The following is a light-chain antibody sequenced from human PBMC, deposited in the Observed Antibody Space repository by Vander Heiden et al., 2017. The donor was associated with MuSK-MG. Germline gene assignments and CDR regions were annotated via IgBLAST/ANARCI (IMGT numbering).Light chain of an antibody. Sequence: SYELTPPPSVSVSPGQTASITCSGDKLGDKYVCWYQQKPGQSPVLLIYQTNRRPSGIPDRFSGSNSGNTATLTISGTQAMDEAHYYCQTWDSSIVVFGGGTKVTVL. CDR2: QTN. J-gene: IGLJ3*02. CDR1: KLGDKY. CDR3: QTWDSSIVV. V-gene: IGLV3-1*01.